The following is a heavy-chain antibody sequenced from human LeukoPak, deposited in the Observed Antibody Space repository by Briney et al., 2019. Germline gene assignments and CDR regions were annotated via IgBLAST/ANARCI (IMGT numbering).Heavy chain of an antibody. J-gene: IGHJ3*02. V-gene: IGHV1-2*02. CDR2: INPKSGGT. CDR3: ARDPPIGGADVFDI. D-gene: IGHD3-10*01. CDR1: RYTFTRYY. Sequence: GASLKVSCKAARYTFTRYYRHWVRQAPGQGLEGMGWINPKSGGTNYAQKFQGRVTMTRDTSINRAYIEMSRLASADTAVYYCARDPPIGGADVFDIWGQGTMVTVSS.